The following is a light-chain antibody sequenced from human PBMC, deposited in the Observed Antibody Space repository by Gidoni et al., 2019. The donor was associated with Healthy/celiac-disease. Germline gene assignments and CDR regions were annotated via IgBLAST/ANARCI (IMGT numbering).Light chain of an antibody. V-gene: IGLV2-14*01. CDR2: EVS. CDR1: SSDVGGYNY. CDR3: SSYTSSSTWGYV. Sequence: SALTQPASVSGSPGQSITISCTGTSSDVGGYNYVSWYQQHPGKAPKLMIYEVSNRPSGVSNRFSGSKSGNTASLTISGLQAEDEADYYCSSYTSSSTWGYVFGTGTKVTVL. J-gene: IGLJ1*01.